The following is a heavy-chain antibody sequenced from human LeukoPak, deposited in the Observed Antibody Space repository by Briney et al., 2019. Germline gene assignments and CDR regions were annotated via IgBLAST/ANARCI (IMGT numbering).Heavy chain of an antibody. J-gene: IGHJ4*02. Sequence: GGSLRLSCTASGFTFGDYGTSWVRQAPGKGLEWVSFVRSKAYGGTTEDAATVKGRFTISRDDSKRIAYLQMNSLKTEDTAVYYCTRARGSYYFDYWGQGTPVTVSS. D-gene: IGHD5-12*01. CDR1: GFTFGDYG. CDR3: TRARGSYYFDY. V-gene: IGHV3-49*04. CDR2: VRSKAYGGTT.